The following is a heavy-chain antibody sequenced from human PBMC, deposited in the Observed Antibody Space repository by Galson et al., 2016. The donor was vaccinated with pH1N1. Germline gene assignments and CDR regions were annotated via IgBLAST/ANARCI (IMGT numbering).Heavy chain of an antibody. V-gene: IGHV4-30-4*01. Sequence: TLSLTCTVSGDSISSDDFFWSWIRQSPGKGLEWIGYIHYSGSTYYNPSLKSRVVISIDTSKSQFSLKLTSVTAADTSLYYCARGPTVTTSSPFDYWGQGALVTVSS. CDR2: IHYSGST. J-gene: IGHJ4*02. CDR3: ARGPTVTTSSPFDY. CDR1: GDSISSDDFF. D-gene: IGHD4-11*01.